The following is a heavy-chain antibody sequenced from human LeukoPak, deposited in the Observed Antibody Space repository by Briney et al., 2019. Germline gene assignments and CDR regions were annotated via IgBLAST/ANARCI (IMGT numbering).Heavy chain of an antibody. CDR3: ASSTAQWTSFDY. CDR1: GFTFSSYA. D-gene: IGHD2-21*02. CDR2: ISYDGSNK. Sequence: GSLRLSCAASGFTFSSYAMHWVRQAPGKGLEWVAVISYDGSNKYYADSVKGRFTISRDNSKNTLYLQMNSLRAEDTAVYYCASSTAQWTSFDYWGQGTLVTVSS. V-gene: IGHV3-30-3*01. J-gene: IGHJ4*02.